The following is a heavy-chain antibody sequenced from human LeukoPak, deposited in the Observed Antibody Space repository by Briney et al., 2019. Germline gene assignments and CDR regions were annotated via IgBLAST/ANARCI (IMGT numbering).Heavy chain of an antibody. J-gene: IGHJ4*02. V-gene: IGHV3-30-3*01. CDR1: GLTFRNYC. D-gene: IGHD1-14*01. Sequence: TGGSLRLSCAASGLTFRNYCFHWVRQAPGKGLEWVAGIAYDGSRKDYADSVKGRFTMSRDDAKSTLYLEMNSLRADDTAVYYCTKDTGAPFGFDYWGQGTLVTVSS. CDR2: IAYDGSRK. CDR3: TKDTGAPFGFDY.